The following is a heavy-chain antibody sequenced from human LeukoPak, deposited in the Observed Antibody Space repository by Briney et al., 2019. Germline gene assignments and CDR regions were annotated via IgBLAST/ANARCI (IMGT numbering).Heavy chain of an antibody. Sequence: SETLSLTCTVSGGSISSYYWSWIRQPPGKGLEWIGYIYYSGSTNYNPSLKSRVTISVDTSKNQFSLKLSSVTAADTAVYYCARSNPMAVTVMYAFDIWGQGTMVTVSS. D-gene: IGHD2-21*02. V-gene: IGHV4-59*01. CDR2: IYYSGST. CDR1: GGSISSYY. CDR3: ARSNPMAVTVMYAFDI. J-gene: IGHJ3*02.